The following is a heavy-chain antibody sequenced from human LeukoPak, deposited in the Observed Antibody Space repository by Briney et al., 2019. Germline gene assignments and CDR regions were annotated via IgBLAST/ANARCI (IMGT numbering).Heavy chain of an antibody. V-gene: IGHV3-30-3*01. CDR3: ARETIAARTFDY. J-gene: IGHJ4*02. CDR1: GFTFSSYA. Sequence: GGSLRLSRAASGFTFSSYAMHWVRQAPGKGLEWVAVISYDGSNKYYADSVKGRFTISRDNSKNTLYLQMNSLRAEDTAVYYCARETIAARTFDYWGQGTLVTVSS. CDR2: ISYDGSNK. D-gene: IGHD6-6*01.